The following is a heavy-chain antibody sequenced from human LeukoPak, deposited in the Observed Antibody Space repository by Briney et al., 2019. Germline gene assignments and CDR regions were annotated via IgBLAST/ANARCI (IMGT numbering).Heavy chain of an antibody. CDR1: GFTFSSYG. V-gene: IGHV3-33*01. D-gene: IGHD3-22*01. J-gene: IGHJ4*02. CDR2: IWYDGSNK. Sequence: GGSLRLSCAASGFTFSSYGMHWVRQAPGKGLEWVAVIWYDGSNKYYADSVKGRFTISRDNSKNTVDLQMNSLRAEDTAVYYCARDNWGDGGYYRTLDYWGQGTLVTVSS. CDR3: ARDNWGDGGYYRTLDY.